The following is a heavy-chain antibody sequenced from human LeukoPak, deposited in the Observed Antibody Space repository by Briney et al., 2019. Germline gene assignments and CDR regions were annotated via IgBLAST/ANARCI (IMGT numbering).Heavy chain of an antibody. D-gene: IGHD1-1*01. CDR2: FLAAGGGT. CDR1: GFTFSNYA. Sequence: GGSLRLSCAASGFTFSNYAMSWVRQAPGKGLEWVSAFLAAGGGTFYADSVKGRFTISRDNSKNTLCLQMNNLRDDDTAVYYCVKEPKLSDWFFDLWGRGTLVTVSS. V-gene: IGHV3-23*01. CDR3: VKEPKLSDWFFDL. J-gene: IGHJ2*01.